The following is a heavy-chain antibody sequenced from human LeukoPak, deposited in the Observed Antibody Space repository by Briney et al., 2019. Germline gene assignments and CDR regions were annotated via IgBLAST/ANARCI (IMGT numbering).Heavy chain of an antibody. J-gene: IGHJ4*02. D-gene: IGHD3-10*01. CDR2: ISYDGSNK. Sequence: GRSLRLSCAASGFTFSSYGMHWLRQAPGKGLEGVAVISYDGSNKYYADSVKGRFTISRDNSKNTLYLQMNSLRAEDTAVYYCAKNPSRGSGSYSDYWGQGTLVTVSS. V-gene: IGHV3-30*18. CDR3: AKNPSRGSGSYSDY. CDR1: GFTFSSYG.